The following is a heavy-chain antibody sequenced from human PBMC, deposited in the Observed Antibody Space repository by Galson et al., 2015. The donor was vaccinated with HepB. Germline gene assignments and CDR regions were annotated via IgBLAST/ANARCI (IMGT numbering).Heavy chain of an antibody. CDR1: GFTFSSYE. CDR3: ARDWGTIYGIAVAGTYYYGMDV. J-gene: IGHJ6*02. D-gene: IGHD6-19*01. CDR2: ISSSGSTI. Sequence: SLRLSCAASGFTFSSYEMNWVRQAPGKGLEWVSYISSSGSTIYYADSVKGRFTISRDNAKNSLYLQMNSLRAEDTAVYYCARDWGTIYGIAVAGTYYYGMDVWGQGTTVTVSS. V-gene: IGHV3-48*03.